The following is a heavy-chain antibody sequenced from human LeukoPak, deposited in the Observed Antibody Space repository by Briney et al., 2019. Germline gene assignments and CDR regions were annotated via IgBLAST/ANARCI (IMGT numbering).Heavy chain of an antibody. CDR2: VSYDGSNK. CDR3: ARTKYSSGHDAFDI. J-gene: IGHJ3*02. V-gene: IGHV3-30*04. D-gene: IGHD6-19*01. Sequence: GGSLRLSCAASGFTFSNYAMHWVRQAPGKGLEWVAVVSYDGSNKYYADSVKGRFTISRDNSKNTLYLQMTSLRAEDTAVYYCARTKYSSGHDAFDIWGQGTMVTVSS. CDR1: GFTFSNYA.